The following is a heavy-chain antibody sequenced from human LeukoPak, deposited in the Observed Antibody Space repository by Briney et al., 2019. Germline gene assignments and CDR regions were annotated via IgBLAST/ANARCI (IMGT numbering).Heavy chain of an antibody. CDR1: GFTFSSYA. CDR2: ISKDADGT. Sequence: GGSLRLSCAASGFTFSSYAMSWARQAPGKGLEWVSAISKDADGTYYTDSVKGRFTISRDNSKDTLSLQMNNLRAEDTAVYYCAKESPYCHGTDCRIYYFDSWGQGTLVTVSS. V-gene: IGHV3-23*01. D-gene: IGHD2/OR15-2a*01. J-gene: IGHJ4*02. CDR3: AKESPYCHGTDCRIYYFDS.